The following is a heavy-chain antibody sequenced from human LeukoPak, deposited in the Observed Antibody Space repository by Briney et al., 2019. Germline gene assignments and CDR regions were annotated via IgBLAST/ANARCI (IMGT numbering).Heavy chain of an antibody. J-gene: IGHJ4*02. Sequence: GESLKISCKGSGYSFPNYWINWVRQMPGKGLEWMGRIDPSDSYTNYSPSFQGRVTISADKSISTAYLQWSSLKASDTAMYYCDTTYYDSSGDFDYWGQGTLVTVSS. V-gene: IGHV5-10-1*01. D-gene: IGHD3-22*01. CDR1: GYSFPNYW. CDR3: DTTYYDSSGDFDY. CDR2: IDPSDSYT.